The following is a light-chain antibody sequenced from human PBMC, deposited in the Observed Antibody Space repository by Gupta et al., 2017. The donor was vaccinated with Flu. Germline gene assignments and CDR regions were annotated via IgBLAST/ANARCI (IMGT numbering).Light chain of an antibody. Sequence: QSVLTQPPSASGTPGQRVTISCSGSSSNIGRYNVNWYQQVPGTAPKVLIYDNNERPSGVPDRFSGSKSDTSASLAISGLHSEDEADYHCAAWDDSRNGLVFGGGTKLTVL. CDR2: DNN. CDR3: AAWDDSRNGLV. CDR1: SSNIGRYN. J-gene: IGLJ2*01. V-gene: IGLV1-44*01.